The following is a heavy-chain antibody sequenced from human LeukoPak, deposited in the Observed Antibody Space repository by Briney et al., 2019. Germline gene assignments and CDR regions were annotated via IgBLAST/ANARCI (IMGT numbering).Heavy chain of an antibody. V-gene: IGHV3-33*03. CDR3: AKEHLVRDMGRGVTMSFYGMDV. CDR1: GFTFSTYG. CDR2: IWYDGSDE. D-gene: IGHD3-10*01. J-gene: IGHJ6*02. Sequence: GRSLRLSCAASGFTFSTYGMHWVRQAPGKGLEWVALIWYDGSDEKYADSVKGRFSISRDNSKNTLHLQMNSLRVEDTAVYYCAKEHLVRDMGRGVTMSFYGMDVWGQGTSVTVSS.